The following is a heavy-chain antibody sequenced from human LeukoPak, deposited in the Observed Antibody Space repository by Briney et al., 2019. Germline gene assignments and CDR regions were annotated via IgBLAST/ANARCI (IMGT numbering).Heavy chain of an antibody. CDR3: ARDSPNEAILWWSIDY. CDR1: GFTLSSYA. V-gene: IGHV3-23*01. CDR2: ISVSGNT. D-gene: IGHD2-21*01. J-gene: IGHJ4*02. Sequence: GGSLRLSCAASGFTLSSYAMSWVRQGPGKGLEWVSAISVSGNTYHADSVKGRFTISRDNAKNSLYLQMNSLRAEDTAVYYCARDSPNEAILWWSIDYWGQGTLVTVSS.